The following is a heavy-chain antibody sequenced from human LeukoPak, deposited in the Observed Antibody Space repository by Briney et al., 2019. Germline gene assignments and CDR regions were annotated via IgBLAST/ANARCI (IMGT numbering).Heavy chain of an antibody. CDR3: ARGLLDGYTHPAAFDI. CDR2: IYYSGST. Sequence: PSETLSLTCTVSGDSISSYYWGWIRQPPGKGLEWIGYIYYSGSTNYNPSLKSRVTISIDTSKNQFSLKLSSVTAADTAVYYCARGLLDGYTHPAAFDIWGQGTMVTVSS. CDR1: GDSISSYY. D-gene: IGHD5-24*01. V-gene: IGHV4-59*01. J-gene: IGHJ3*02.